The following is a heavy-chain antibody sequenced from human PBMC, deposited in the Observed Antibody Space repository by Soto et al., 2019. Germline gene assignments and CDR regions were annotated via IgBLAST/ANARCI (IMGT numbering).Heavy chain of an antibody. Sequence: GGTLRLSCAASGFTFSSYAMHWVRQAPGKGLEWVAVIVYDGSNKYYADSVKGRFTISRDNSKNTLYLQMNSLRAEDTAVYYCATSRETACYYWGQGTLVTVSS. V-gene: IGHV3-30-3*01. CDR2: IVYDGSNK. J-gene: IGHJ4*02. D-gene: IGHD2-8*01. CDR3: ATSRETACYY. CDR1: GFTFSSYA.